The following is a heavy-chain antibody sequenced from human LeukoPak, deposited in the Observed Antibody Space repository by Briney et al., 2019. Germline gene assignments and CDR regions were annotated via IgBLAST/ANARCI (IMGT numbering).Heavy chain of an antibody. J-gene: IGHJ4*02. CDR3: ARGQFDSSGYYYGFDY. CDR2: IYYSGST. D-gene: IGHD3-22*01. CDR1: GGSISSYY. V-gene: IGHV4-59*01. Sequence: SETLSLTCTASGGSISSYYWSWIRQPPGKGLEWIGYIYYSGSTNYNPSLKSRITISVDTSKNQFSLKLSSVTAADTAVYYCARGQFDSSGYYYGFDYWGQGTLVTVSS.